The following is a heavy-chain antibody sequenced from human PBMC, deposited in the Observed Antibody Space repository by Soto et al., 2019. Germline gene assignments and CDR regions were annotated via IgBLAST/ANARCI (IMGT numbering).Heavy chain of an antibody. CDR3: AKLVVVPAATDH. CDR2: ISYDGSNK. CDR1: GLTFSSYG. V-gene: IGHV3-30*18. D-gene: IGHD2-2*01. Sequence: PGGSLRLSCAASGLTFSSYGTHWVRQAPGKGLEWVAVISYDGSNKYYADSVKGRFTISRDNSKNTLYLQMNSLRAEDTAVYYCAKLVVVPAATDHWGQGTLVTVSS. J-gene: IGHJ4*02.